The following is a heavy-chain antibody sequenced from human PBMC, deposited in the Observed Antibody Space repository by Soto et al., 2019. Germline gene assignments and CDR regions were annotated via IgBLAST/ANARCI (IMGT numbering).Heavy chain of an antibody. J-gene: IGHJ3*02. CDR3: TTEAYDNSGSLAFDI. V-gene: IGHV4-59*08. CDR2: IFHTGTT. Sequence: PSETLSLTCTVSGDVISRYFWSWVRQRPGKGLEWIGYIFHTGTTSYNPSLKSRVTLSVDTSQSQFSLKLNSVTAADTAVYYCTTEAYDNSGSLAFDIWGPGTLVTVSS. D-gene: IGHD3-22*01. CDR1: GDVISRYF.